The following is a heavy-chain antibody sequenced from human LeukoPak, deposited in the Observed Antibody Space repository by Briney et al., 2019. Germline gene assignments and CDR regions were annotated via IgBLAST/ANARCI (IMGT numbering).Heavy chain of an antibody. CDR2: ISSSSSYI. Sequence: GGSLRLSCAASGFTFSSYSMNWVRQAPGKGLEWVSSISSSSSYIYYADSVKGRFTISRDNAKNSLYLQMNSLRADDTAVDYCARDLQKAYSSSWYHYMDVWGKGTTVTISS. J-gene: IGHJ6*03. V-gene: IGHV3-21*04. CDR1: GFTFSSYS. D-gene: IGHD6-13*01. CDR3: ARDLQKAYSSSWYHYMDV.